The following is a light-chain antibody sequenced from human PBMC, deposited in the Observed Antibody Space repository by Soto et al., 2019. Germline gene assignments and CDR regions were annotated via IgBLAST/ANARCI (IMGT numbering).Light chain of an antibody. J-gene: IGKJ1*01. CDR2: AAS. CDR3: LQHNTYPWT. Sequence: IQITQSPSSLSASVGDRVTITCRASQAIRNDLGWYQQKPGKAPKRLIYAASSLDSEVPLRFSGSGSGTEFAPTISSLQPEDFATYYCLQHNTYPWTFGQRTKVDI. CDR1: QAIRND. V-gene: IGKV1-17*01.